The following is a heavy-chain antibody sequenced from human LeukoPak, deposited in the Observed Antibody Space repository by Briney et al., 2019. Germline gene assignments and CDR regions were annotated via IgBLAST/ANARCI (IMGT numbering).Heavy chain of an antibody. CDR1: GGSISSYY. CDR2: IYYSGST. CDR3: ARVWGSGSYGAFDI. J-gene: IGHJ3*02. D-gene: IGHD3-10*01. Sequence: SETLSLTCTVSGGSISSYYWSWIRQPPGKGLEWIGYIYYSGSTNYNPSLKSRVTISVDTSKNQFSLKLSSVTAADTAVYYCARVWGSGSYGAFDIWGQGTIVTVSS. V-gene: IGHV4-59*01.